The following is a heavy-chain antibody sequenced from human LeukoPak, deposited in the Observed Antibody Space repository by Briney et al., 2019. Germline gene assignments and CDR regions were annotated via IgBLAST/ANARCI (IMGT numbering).Heavy chain of an antibody. V-gene: IGHV3-74*01. D-gene: IGHD5-18*01. CDR3: ARDSGYSYGFPFDY. CDR1: GFTFSSYW. Sequence: PGGSLRLSCAASGFTFSSYWMHWVRQAPGKGLVWVSRINSDGSSTSYADSVKGRFIISRDNAKNTLYLQMNSLRAEDTAVYYCARDSGYSYGFPFDYWGQGTLVTVSS. J-gene: IGHJ4*02. CDR2: INSDGSST.